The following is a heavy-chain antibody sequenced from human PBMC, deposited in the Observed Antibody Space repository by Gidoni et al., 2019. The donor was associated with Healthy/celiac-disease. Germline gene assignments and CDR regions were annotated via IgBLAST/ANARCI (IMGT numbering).Heavy chain of an antibody. V-gene: IGHV4-31*03. CDR3: AASYYDYVWGSYRNFDY. D-gene: IGHD3-16*02. CDR1: GGSISSGGYY. CDR2: IYYSEST. Sequence: QVQLQESGPGLVKPSQTLSLTCTVSGGSISSGGYYWSWIRQHPGKGLEWIGYIYYSESTYYNPSLKSRVTISVDTSKNQFSLKLSSVTAADTAVYYCAASYYDYVWGSYRNFDYWGQGTLVTVSS. J-gene: IGHJ4*02.